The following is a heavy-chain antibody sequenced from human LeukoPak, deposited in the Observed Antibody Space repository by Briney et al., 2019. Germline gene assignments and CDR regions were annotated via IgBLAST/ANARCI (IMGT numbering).Heavy chain of an antibody. D-gene: IGHD3-3*01. CDR2: IHYSGST. CDR3: AKPHYDFWSGYSLGGFDY. CDR1: GGSISSSSYY. J-gene: IGHJ4*02. V-gene: IGHV4-39*01. Sequence: PSETLSLTCTVSGGSISSSSYYWGWIRQPPGKGLEWIGSIHYSGSTYYNPSLKSRVTISVDTSKNQFSLKLSSVTAADTAVYYCAKPHYDFWSGYSLGGFDYWGQGTLVTVSS.